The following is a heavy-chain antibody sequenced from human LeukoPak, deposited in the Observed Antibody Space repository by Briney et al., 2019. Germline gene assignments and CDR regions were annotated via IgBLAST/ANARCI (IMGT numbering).Heavy chain of an antibody. Sequence: ASVKVSCKASGGTFSSYAISWVRQAPGQGLEWMGGIIPIIGTANYAQKFQGRVTITADESTSTAYMELSSLRSEDTAVYYCARMISSRSVVATATGDDAFDIWGQGTMVTVSS. J-gene: IGHJ3*02. CDR3: ARMISSRSVVATATGDDAFDI. D-gene: IGHD2-15*01. V-gene: IGHV1-69*01. CDR1: GGTFSSYA. CDR2: IIPIIGTA.